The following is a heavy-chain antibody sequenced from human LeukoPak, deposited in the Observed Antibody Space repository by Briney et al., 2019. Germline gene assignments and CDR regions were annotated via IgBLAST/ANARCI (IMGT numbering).Heavy chain of an antibody. V-gene: IGHV3-23*01. J-gene: IGHJ4*02. CDR3: ARQVGFCSDSTCYFDY. D-gene: IGHD3-22*01. CDR2: ISGSGDST. CDR1: GFPFSSYV. Sequence: TGGSLRLSCAASGFPFSSYVMRWVRQGPGKGLQWVSAISGSGDSTDYADSVKGRFTISRDNSKNILFLQMCSLRADDTAIYYCARQVGFCSDSTCYFDYWGQGALVTVSS.